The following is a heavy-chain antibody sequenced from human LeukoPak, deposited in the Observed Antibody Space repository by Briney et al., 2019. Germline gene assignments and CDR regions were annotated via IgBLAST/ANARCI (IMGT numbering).Heavy chain of an antibody. Sequence: GGSLRLSCAASGFTFSGYEMNWVRQAPGKGLEWVSYISSSGSIIYYADSVKGRFTISRDNAENSLYLQMNSLRAEDTAVYYCARDYYYDSSGYPDDAFDIWGQGTMVTVSS. CDR3: ARDYYYDSSGYPDDAFDI. CDR1: GFTFSGYE. D-gene: IGHD3-22*01. CDR2: ISSSGSII. J-gene: IGHJ3*02. V-gene: IGHV3-48*03.